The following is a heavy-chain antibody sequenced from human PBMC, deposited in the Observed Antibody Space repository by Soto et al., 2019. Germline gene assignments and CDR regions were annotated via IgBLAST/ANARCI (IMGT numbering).Heavy chain of an antibody. CDR2: INPSGGST. D-gene: IGHD3-22*01. CDR1: GYTFTSYY. Sequence: ASVKVSCKASGYTFTSYYMHWVRQAPGQGLEWMGIINPSGGSTSYAQKLQGRVTMTRATSTSTVYMELSSLRSEDTAVYYCARGVNYYDSSGYYFVNWGQGTLVTVSS. V-gene: IGHV1-46*01. CDR3: ARGVNYYDSSGYYFVN. J-gene: IGHJ4*02.